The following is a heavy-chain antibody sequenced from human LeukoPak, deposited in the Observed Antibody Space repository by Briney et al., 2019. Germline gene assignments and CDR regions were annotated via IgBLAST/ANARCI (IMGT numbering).Heavy chain of an antibody. D-gene: IGHD5-24*01. Sequence: SETLSLTCAVYGGSFSGYYWSWIRQPPGKGLEWIGEINHSGSTNYNPSLKSRVTISVDTSKNQFSLKLSSVTAADTAVYYCARGPRRWLPHPEYFDYWGQGTLVTVSS. CDR3: ARGPRRWLPHPEYFDY. CDR1: GGSFSGYY. V-gene: IGHV4-34*01. J-gene: IGHJ4*02. CDR2: INHSGST.